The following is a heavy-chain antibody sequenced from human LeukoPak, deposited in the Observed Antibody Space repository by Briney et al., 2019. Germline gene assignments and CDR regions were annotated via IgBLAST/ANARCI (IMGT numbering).Heavy chain of an antibody. Sequence: GGSLRLSCAASRFTFSSYAMSWVRQAPGKGLEWVTAISGSGGRTYYADSVKGRFTISRDNSKNTLSLQMNSLRDEDTATYYCAKEVYCGRDCYNPGYGVDVWGQGTTVTVSS. CDR3: AKEVYCGRDCYNPGYGVDV. J-gene: IGHJ6*02. V-gene: IGHV3-23*01. D-gene: IGHD2-21*02. CDR1: RFTFSSYA. CDR2: ISGSGGRT.